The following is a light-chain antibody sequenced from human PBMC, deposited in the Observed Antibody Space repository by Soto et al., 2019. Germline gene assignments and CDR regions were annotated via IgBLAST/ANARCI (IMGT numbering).Light chain of an antibody. J-gene: IGKJ1*01. CDR1: QSISSW. CDR3: QQYNSYSGT. CDR2: DAS. Sequence: ENQVAQSPSTLSASVGDRVTITCRASQSISSWLAWYQQKPGKAPKLLIYDASSLESGVPSRFSGSGSGTEFTLTISSLQPDDFATYYCQQYNSYSGTFAQRTKADTK. V-gene: IGKV1-5*01.